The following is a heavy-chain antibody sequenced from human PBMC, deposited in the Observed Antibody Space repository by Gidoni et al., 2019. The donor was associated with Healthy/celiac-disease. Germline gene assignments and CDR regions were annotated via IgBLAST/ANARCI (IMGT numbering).Heavy chain of an antibody. CDR2: INHSGST. CDR1: GGSFSGYY. D-gene: IGHD3-16*02. Sequence: QVQLQQCGAGLLKPSETLSLTCAVYGGSFSGYYWSWIRQPPGKGLEWIGEINHSGSTNYNPSLKSRVTISVDTSKNQFSLKLSSVTAADTAVYYCARAVGGVIFPLDYWGQGTLVTVSS. V-gene: IGHV4-34*01. CDR3: ARAVGGVIFPLDY. J-gene: IGHJ4*02.